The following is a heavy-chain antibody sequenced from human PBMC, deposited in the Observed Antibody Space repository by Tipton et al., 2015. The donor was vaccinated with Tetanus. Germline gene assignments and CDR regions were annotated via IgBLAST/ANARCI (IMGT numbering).Heavy chain of an antibody. Sequence: QLVQSGAELKKPGASVKVSCTASGYTFTGYYMYWVRQAPGQGLEWVGWIDPNSGDTIYAQNFQGRVTMTRDTSISTVYMELSRLRSDDTAVYYCARGRGDYIYYGMDVWGPGTTVPVSS. CDR2: IDPNSGDT. CDR1: GYTFTGYY. CDR3: ARGRGDYIYYGMDV. V-gene: IGHV1-2*02. D-gene: IGHD3-22*01. J-gene: IGHJ6*02.